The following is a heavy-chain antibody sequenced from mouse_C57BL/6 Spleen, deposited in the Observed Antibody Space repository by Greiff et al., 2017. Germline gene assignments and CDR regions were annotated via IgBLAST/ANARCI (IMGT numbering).Heavy chain of an antibody. CDR3: ARNDPYAMDY. V-gene: IGHV5-17*01. CDR2: ISSGSSTI. J-gene: IGHJ4*01. D-gene: IGHD2-3*01. Sequence: DVMLVESGGGLVKPGGSLKLSCAASGFTFSDYGMHWVRQAPEKGLEWVAYISSGSSTIYYADTVKGRFTISRDNAKNTLFLQMTSLRSEDTAMYYCARNDPYAMDYWGQGTSVTVSS. CDR1: GFTFSDYG.